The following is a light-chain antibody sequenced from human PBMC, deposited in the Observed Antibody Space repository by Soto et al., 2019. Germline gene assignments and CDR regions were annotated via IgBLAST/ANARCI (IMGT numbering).Light chain of an antibody. V-gene: IGKV3-15*01. Sequence: EIVRTQYPATLSVSPGERATLSCRASQNVRTNLAWYQQKPGQSPRLLIYGASTRATGIPARFSGSGSGTEFTLSISRLQSEDFAVYYCQQYSNWPPMYTFGQGTKLEIK. CDR2: GAS. CDR1: QNVRTN. J-gene: IGKJ2*01. CDR3: QQYSNWPPMYT.